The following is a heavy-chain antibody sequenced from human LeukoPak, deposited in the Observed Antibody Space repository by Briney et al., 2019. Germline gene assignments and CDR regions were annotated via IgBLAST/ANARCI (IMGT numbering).Heavy chain of an antibody. CDR1: GFTFSSYE. J-gene: IGHJ4*02. Sequence: GGSLRLSCAASGFTFSSYEMNWVRQAPGRGLEWVSYISSRGSTICYADSVKGRFTISRDNAKNSLYLQMNSLRAEDTAVYYCARLRYFDYWGQGTLVTVSS. V-gene: IGHV3-48*03. CDR3: ARLRYFDY. CDR2: ISSRGSTI.